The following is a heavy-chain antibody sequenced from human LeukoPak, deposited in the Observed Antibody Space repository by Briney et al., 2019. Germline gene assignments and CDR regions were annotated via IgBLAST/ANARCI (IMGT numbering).Heavy chain of an antibody. CDR3: ASSLGYYYYYFDY. CDR1: GGSISSDY. V-gene: IGHV4-59*01. Sequence: SETLSLTCTVSGGSISSDYWSWIRQPPGKGLEWVGYIYYSGSTNYNPSLKSRVTISVGTSKNQFSLKLSSVTAADTAVYYCASSLGYYYYYFDYWGQGTLVTVSS. D-gene: IGHD3-22*01. CDR2: IYYSGST. J-gene: IGHJ4*02.